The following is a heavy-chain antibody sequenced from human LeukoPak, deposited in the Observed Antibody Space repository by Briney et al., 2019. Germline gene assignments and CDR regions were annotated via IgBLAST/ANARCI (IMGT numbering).Heavy chain of an antibody. CDR1: GGSFRGSS. CDR3: ARRPFRAVLDY. Sequence: SETLSLTCAVYGGSFRGSSGSWFRQPPGKGLEWIGEINHSGSTNYNPSLKSRVTISVDTSKNQFSLKLSSVTAADTAVYYCARRPFRAVLDYWGQGTLVTVSS. D-gene: IGHD2-8*02. CDR2: INHSGST. J-gene: IGHJ4*02. V-gene: IGHV4-34*01.